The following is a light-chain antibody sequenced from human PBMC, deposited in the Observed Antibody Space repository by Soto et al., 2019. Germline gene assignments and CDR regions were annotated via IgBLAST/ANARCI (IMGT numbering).Light chain of an antibody. Sequence: QSVLTQPPSVSGAPGQRVTISCTGSSSNIGAGYDVHWYQQLPGTAPKLLIYGNSNRPSGVPDRFSGSKSGTSASLAITGLQAEDEAHYYCQSYDSSLNWVFGGGTKVTVL. CDR2: GNS. J-gene: IGLJ3*02. V-gene: IGLV1-40*01. CDR1: SSNIGAGYD. CDR3: QSYDSSLNWV.